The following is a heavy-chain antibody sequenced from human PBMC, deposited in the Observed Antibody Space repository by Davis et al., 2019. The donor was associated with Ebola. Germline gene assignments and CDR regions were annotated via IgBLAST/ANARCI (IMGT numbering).Heavy chain of an antibody. Sequence: SVKVSCKGSGDTFNNYCITWVRQAPGQGLEWMGRVIPMFGTTNYAQKFEGRVTITADKSTSTVYMELSSLRSEDTAVYYCARTGYYDSSGNYYAPNFDYWGQGTLVTVSS. CDR1: GDTFNNYC. CDR3: ARTGYYDSSGNYYAPNFDY. J-gene: IGHJ4*02. V-gene: IGHV1-69*06. D-gene: IGHD3-22*01. CDR2: VIPMFGTT.